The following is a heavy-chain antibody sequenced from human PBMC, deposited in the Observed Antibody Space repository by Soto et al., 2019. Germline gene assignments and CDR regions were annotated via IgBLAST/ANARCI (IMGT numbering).Heavy chain of an antibody. CDR1: GGSISSYY. CDR3: AREHYYDSSGYYPWDYGMDV. V-gene: IGHV4-4*07. D-gene: IGHD3-22*01. CDR2: IYTSGST. J-gene: IGHJ6*02. Sequence: LSLTCTVSGGSISSYYWSWIRQPAGKGLEWIGRIYTSGSTNYNPSLKSRVTMSVDTSKNQFSLKLSSVTAADTAVYYCAREHYYDSSGYYPWDYGMDVWGQGTTVTVSS.